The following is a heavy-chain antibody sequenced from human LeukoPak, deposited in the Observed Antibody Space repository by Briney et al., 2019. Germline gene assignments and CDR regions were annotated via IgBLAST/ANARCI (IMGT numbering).Heavy chain of an antibody. CDR3: ARDNYYDSSGYYWPDAFDI. V-gene: IGHV3-7*01. Sequence: GGALRLSCAASGFTFITYNMKWGRRAPGKGGEWVATIKQDGSEKYYVHSVKGRFTISRDNANNSLYLQMNSLRAEDTAVYYCARDNYYDSSGYYWPDAFDIWGQGTMVTVSS. CDR1: GFTFITYN. CDR2: IKQDGSEK. J-gene: IGHJ3*02. D-gene: IGHD3-22*01.